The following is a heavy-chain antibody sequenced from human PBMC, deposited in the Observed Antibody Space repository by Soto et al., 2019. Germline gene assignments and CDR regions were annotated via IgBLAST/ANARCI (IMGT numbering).Heavy chain of an antibody. D-gene: IGHD2-8*02. CDR1: GYTFSSYA. Sequence: ASVKVSCKASGYTFSSYAMHWVRQAPGQRLEWMGWINAGYGNTKSSQKFQDRVTISRDTSASTAYMELTSLRSEDTAVYYRARDTGGGTFDFWGQGTLVTVSS. CDR3: ARDTGGGTFDF. V-gene: IGHV1-3*01. CDR2: INAGYGNT. J-gene: IGHJ4*02.